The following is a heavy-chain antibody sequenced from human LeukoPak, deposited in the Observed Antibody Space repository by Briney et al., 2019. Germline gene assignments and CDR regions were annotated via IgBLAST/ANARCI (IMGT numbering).Heavy chain of an antibody. CDR1: GFTFSNAW. J-gene: IGHJ6*02. CDR3: TARYPTYYDFWGGYYTPYDYGMDV. CDR2: IKSKTDGGTT. Sequence: PGGSLRLSCAASGFTFSNAWMSWVRQAPGKGLEWVGRIKSKTDGGTTDYAAPVKGRFTISRDDSKNTLYLQMNSLKTEDTAAYYCTARYPTYYDFWGGYYTPYDYGMDVWGQGTTVTVSS. D-gene: IGHD3-3*01. V-gene: IGHV3-15*01.